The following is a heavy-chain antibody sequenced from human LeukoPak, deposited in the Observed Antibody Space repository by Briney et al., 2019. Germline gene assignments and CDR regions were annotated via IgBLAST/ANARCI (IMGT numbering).Heavy chain of an antibody. D-gene: IGHD2-2*02. V-gene: IGHV3-23*01. J-gene: IGHJ4*02. CDR2: ISGSGGST. CDR3: AKDLDSYCSSTSCYSPYFDY. CDR1: GFTFSSYA. Sequence: GGSLRLSCAASGFTFSSYAMSWARQAPGKGLEWVSAISGSGGSTYYADSVKGRFTISRDNSKNTLYLQMNSLRAEDTAVYYCAKDLDSYCSSTSCYSPYFDYWGQGTLVTVSS.